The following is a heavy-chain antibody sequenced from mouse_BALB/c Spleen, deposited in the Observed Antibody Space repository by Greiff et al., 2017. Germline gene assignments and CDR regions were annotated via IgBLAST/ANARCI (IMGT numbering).Heavy chain of an antibody. J-gene: IGHJ2*01. CDR1: GFTFSNYW. CDR3: TRGGYSLYYFDY. Sequence: EVKLVESGGGLVQPGGSMKLSCVASGFTFSNYWMNWVRQSPEKGLEWVAEIRLKSNNYATHYAESVKGRFTISRDDSKSSVYLQMNNLRAEDTGIYYCTRGGYSLYYFDYWGQGTTLTVSS. CDR2: IRLKSNNYAT. D-gene: IGHD2-3*01. V-gene: IGHV6-6*02.